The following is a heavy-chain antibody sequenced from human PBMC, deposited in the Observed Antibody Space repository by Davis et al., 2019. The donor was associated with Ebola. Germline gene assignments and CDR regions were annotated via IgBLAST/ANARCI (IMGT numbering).Heavy chain of an antibody. D-gene: IGHD3-10*01. CDR3: ARDHYRGITPNWFDP. Sequence: SVKVSCKASGGTFSSYAISWVRQAPGQGLEWMGGIIPIFGTANYAQKFQGRVTITADESTSTAYMELSSLRSEDTAVYYCARDHYRGITPNWFDPWGQGTLVTVSS. CDR1: GGTFSSYA. V-gene: IGHV1-69*13. CDR2: IIPIFGTA. J-gene: IGHJ5*02.